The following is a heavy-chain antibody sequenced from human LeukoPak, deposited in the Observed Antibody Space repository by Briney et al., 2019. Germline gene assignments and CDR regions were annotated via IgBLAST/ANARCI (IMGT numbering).Heavy chain of an antibody. V-gene: IGHV4-38-2*02. CDR1: GYSISSGYY. D-gene: IGHD2-21*02. CDR2: IYHGGST. Sequence: SETLSLTCTVSGYSISSGYYWGWIRQSPGKGLEWIGSIYHGGSTYYNPSLRSRVIVSVDTSKNHFSLKMSSVTVADTAVYYCARDLASCAGDCYSDGFDYWGQGALVTVSS. CDR3: ARDLASCAGDCYSDGFDY. J-gene: IGHJ4*02.